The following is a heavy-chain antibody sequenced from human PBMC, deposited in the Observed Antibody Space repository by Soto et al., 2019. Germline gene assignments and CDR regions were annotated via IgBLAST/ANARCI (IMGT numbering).Heavy chain of an antibody. V-gene: IGHV1-69*12. CDR1: GGTFSSYA. CDR3: ARHDDSSAYYYYGMDV. D-gene: IGHD3-22*01. CDR2: ITPIFGTA. J-gene: IGHJ6*02. Sequence: QVQLVQSGAEVKKPGSSVKVSCKASGGTFSSYAISWVRQAPGQGLEWMGGITPIFGTADYAQKFQGRVTITADESTSTAYMELSSLRSEDTAVYYCARHDDSSAYYYYGMDVWGQGTTVTVSS.